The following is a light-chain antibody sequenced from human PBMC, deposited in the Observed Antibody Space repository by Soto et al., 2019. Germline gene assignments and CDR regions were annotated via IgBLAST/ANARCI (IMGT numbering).Light chain of an antibody. Sequence: QCVLTHAGSVSXAARESLPIFSTGTSSDVGGYNYVSWYQQHPGKAPKLMIYDVSKRPSGVPDRFSGSKSGNTASLTISGLQAEDEADYYCCSYAGSYTYVFGTGTKVTVL. CDR3: CSYAGSYTYV. V-gene: IGLV2-11*01. CDR1: SSDVGGYNY. J-gene: IGLJ1*01. CDR2: DVS.